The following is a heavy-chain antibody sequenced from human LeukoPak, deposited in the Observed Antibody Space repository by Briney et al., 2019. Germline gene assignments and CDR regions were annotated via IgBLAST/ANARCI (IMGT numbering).Heavy chain of an antibody. CDR3: ARSHSRAVPAANPLWGWFDP. CDR1: GGTFSSYT. CDR2: IIPILGIA. D-gene: IGHD2-2*01. Sequence: ASVKVSCKASGGTFSSYTISWVRQAPGQGLEWMGGIIPILGIANYAQKFQGRVTITADKSTSTAYMELSSLRSEDTAVYYCARSHSRAVPAANPLWGWFDPWGQGTLVTVSS. J-gene: IGHJ5*02. V-gene: IGHV1-69*02.